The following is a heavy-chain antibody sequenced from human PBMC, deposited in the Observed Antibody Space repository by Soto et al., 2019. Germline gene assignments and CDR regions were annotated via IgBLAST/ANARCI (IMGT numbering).Heavy chain of an antibody. CDR3: VRDRLNWFDP. CDR1: GASTTIYY. Sequence: LSLTCNVSGASTTIYYWSWIRQSAGKGLEWIGRIYTTGNVNYNPSLRSRVTMSRDSSKNQLSLKLTSVTAADTAVYYCVRDRLNWFDPWGQGVLVTVSS. V-gene: IGHV4-4*07. CDR2: IYTTGNV. J-gene: IGHJ5*02.